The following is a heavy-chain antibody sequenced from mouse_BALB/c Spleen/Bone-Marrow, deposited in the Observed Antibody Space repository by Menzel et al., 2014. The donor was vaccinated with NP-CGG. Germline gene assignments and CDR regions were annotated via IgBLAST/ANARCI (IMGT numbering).Heavy chain of an antibody. V-gene: IGHV1S81*02. CDR2: INPSNGGT. D-gene: IGHD4-1*02. CDR3: SQLGRFAY. J-gene: IGHJ3*01. CDR1: GYTFTNYY. Sequence: VQLQQSGAELVKPGASVKLSCKASGYTFTNYYMYWVKQRPGQGLEWIGEINPSNGGTNFNEKFKSTATLTVDKSSSTVYMQLSSLTTEDSAVYYCSQLGRFAYRGQGTLVTVPA.